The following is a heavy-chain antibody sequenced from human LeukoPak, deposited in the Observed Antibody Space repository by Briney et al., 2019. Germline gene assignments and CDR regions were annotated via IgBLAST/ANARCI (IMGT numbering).Heavy chain of an antibody. CDR3: TTDRPLAVTGPFDH. D-gene: IGHD6-19*01. Sequence: PGRSLRLSCAASGFTFSSYAMHWVRQAPGKGLEWVAVISYDGSNKYYADSVKGRFTISRDNSKNTLYLQMNSLKTEDTAVYYCTTDRPLAVTGPFDHWGQGTLVTVSS. CDR1: GFTFSSYA. J-gene: IGHJ4*02. CDR2: ISYDGSNK. V-gene: IGHV3-30-3*01.